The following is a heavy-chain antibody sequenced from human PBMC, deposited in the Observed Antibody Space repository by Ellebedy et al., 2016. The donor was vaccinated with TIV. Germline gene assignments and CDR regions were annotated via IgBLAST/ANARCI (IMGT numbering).Heavy chain of an antibody. V-gene: IGHV1-46*04. Sequence: ASVKVSCKASAYTFTSYYLHWVRHPPGQGLAWPGIINPSGGSTSYAQKVQGRVTMTRNTSTSTVYMELSSLRYEDTAVYYCASSLGRIDAFDIWGQGTMVTVSS. J-gene: IGHJ3*02. CDR2: INPSGGST. CDR3: ASSLGRIDAFDI. CDR1: AYTFTSYY.